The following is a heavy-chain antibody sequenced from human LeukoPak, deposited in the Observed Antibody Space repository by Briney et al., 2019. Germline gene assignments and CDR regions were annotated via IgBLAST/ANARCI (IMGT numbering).Heavy chain of an antibody. V-gene: IGHV3-23*03. J-gene: IGHJ5*02. D-gene: IGHD3-3*01. Sequence: GGSLRLSCAASGFTFSSYAMSWVRQAPGKGLEWVSVINNSGGSTYYADSVKGRFTISRDNSKNTLRLQMNSLRAEDTAIYYCAKDIHFGAVTNWFDPWGQGTLVTVSS. CDR2: INNSGGST. CDR1: GFTFSSYA. CDR3: AKDIHFGAVTNWFDP.